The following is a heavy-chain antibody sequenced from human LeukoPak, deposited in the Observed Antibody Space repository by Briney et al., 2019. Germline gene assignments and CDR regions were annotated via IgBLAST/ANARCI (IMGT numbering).Heavy chain of an antibody. Sequence: PGRSLRLSCAASGFTFSDDWMHWVRQAPGKGLVWVSRIEGDGTGTVYADSVKGRFTISRDNAKNTLYLQMNSLRAEDTAVYYCTRDYYYRMDVWGKGTTVTVSS. J-gene: IGHJ6*04. CDR3: TRDYYYRMDV. CDR1: GFTFSDDW. CDR2: IEGDGTGT. V-gene: IGHV3-74*01.